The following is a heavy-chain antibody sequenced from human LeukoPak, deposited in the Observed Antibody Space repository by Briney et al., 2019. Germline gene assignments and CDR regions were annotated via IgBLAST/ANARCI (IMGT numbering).Heavy chain of an antibody. CDR1: GYTFTSYG. V-gene: IGHV1-18*01. J-gene: IGHJ4*02. CDR2: ISAYNGNT. CDR3: ARGETDTAMVTVDY. Sequence: ASVKVPCKASGYTFTSYGISWVRQAPGQGLEWMGWISAYNGNTNYAQKLQGRVTMTTDTSTSTAYMELRSLRSDDTAVYYCARGETDTAMVTVDYWGQGTLVTVSS. D-gene: IGHD5-18*01.